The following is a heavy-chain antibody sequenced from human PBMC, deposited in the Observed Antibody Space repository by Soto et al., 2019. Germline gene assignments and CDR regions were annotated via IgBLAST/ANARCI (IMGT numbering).Heavy chain of an antibody. CDR1: GGSISSISYY. D-gene: IGHD6-13*01. CDR2: IYYSGST. V-gene: IGHV4-39*01. Sequence: SETLSLTCTVSGGSISSISYYWGWIRQPPGKGLEWIGSIYYSGSTYYNPSLKSRVTISVDTSKNQFSLKLSSVTAADTAVYYCAREGWYSSSWYDPSGIDYWGQGTLVTVSS. CDR3: AREGWYSSSWYDPSGIDY. J-gene: IGHJ4*02.